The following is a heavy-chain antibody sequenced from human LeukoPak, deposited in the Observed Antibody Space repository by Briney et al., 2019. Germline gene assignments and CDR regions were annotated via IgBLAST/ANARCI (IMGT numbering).Heavy chain of an antibody. V-gene: IGHV4-34*01. CDR1: GGSFSGYY. J-gene: IGHJ4*02. CDR3: ARGAGSLVYFDY. CDR2: INHSGST. Sequence: PSETLSLTCAVYGGSFSGYYWSWIRQPPGKGLEWLGEINHSGSTNYNPSLKSRVTTSVDTSKNQFSLKLSSVTAADTAVYYCARGAGSLVYFDYWGQGTLVTVSS. D-gene: IGHD2-15*01.